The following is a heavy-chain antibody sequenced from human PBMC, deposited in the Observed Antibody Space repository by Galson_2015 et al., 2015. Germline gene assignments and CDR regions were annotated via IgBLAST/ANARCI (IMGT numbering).Heavy chain of an antibody. CDR2: INGGNRNT. J-gene: IGHJ6*02. Sequence: SVKVSCKASGYTFTNYAIYWVRQAPGQSLEWMGRINGGNRNTKYSQKFQGRVTITRDTSATTAYMEVTSLRSEDTAVYYCARSIRVTTRSYDYYYGMDVWGQGTTVTVSS. CDR3: ARSIRVTTRSYDYYYGMDV. V-gene: IGHV1-3*01. D-gene: IGHD3-22*01. CDR1: GYTFTNYA.